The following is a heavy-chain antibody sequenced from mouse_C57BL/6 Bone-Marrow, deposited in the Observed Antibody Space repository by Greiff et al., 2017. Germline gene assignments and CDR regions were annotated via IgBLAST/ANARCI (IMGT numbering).Heavy chain of an antibody. Sequence: QVQLQQPGAELVKPGASVKLSCKASGYTFTSYWMHWVKQRPGQGLEWIGMIHPNSGSTNYNEKLKSKATLTVDKSSSTAYMQLSSLTSGDSAVYYCARSLFYFDVWGTGTTVTVSS. CDR2: IHPNSGST. CDR3: ARSLFYFDV. CDR1: GYTFTSYW. D-gene: IGHD6-2*01. J-gene: IGHJ1*03. V-gene: IGHV1-64*01.